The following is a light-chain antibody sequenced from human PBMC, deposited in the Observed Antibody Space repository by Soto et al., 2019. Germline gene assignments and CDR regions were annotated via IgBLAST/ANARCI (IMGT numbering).Light chain of an antibody. CDR1: SSDVGSYNL. V-gene: IGLV2-23*02. CDR3: CSYAGTSSLLSV. J-gene: IGLJ1*01. Sequence: QSVVTQPASVSGSPGQSITISCTGTSSDVGSYNLVSWYQQHPGKAPKLMIYEVSKRPSGVSNRFSGSKSGNTASLTISGLQAEYDSFYYCCSYAGTSSLLSVFGTGTKVTDL. CDR2: EVS.